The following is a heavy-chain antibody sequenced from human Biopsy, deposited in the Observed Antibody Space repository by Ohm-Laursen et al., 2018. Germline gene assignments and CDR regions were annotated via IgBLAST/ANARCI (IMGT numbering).Heavy chain of an antibody. CDR3: ARDGEAKYCKHGVCPSDF. J-gene: IGHJ4*02. CDR1: GFKFDNYG. Sequence: SLRLSCAASGFKFDNYGMNWVRQAPGKGLEWVAVIWYDGSDKYYGDSVKGRFTISRDNAKSTVDLQMNSLRAEDTAVYYCARDGEAKYCKHGVCPSDFWGQGTLVTVSS. V-gene: IGHV3-33*01. CDR2: IWYDGSDK. D-gene: IGHD2-8*01.